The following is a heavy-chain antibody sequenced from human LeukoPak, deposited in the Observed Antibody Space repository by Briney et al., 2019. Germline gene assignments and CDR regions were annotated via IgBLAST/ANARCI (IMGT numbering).Heavy chain of an antibody. D-gene: IGHD4-17*01. CDR3: ARGWGTTSGDYRPCYYYMDV. J-gene: IGHJ6*03. Sequence: GSSVKVSCKASGGTFSSYAISWVRQAPGQGLEWMGGIIPIFGTANYAQKFQGRVTITADESTSTAYMELSSLRSEDTAVYYCARGWGTTSGDYRPCYYYMDVWGKGTTVTISS. CDR2: IIPIFGTA. CDR1: GGTFSSYA. V-gene: IGHV1-69*01.